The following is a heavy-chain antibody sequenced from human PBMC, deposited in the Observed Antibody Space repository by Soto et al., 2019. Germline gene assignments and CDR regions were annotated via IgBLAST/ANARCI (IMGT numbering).Heavy chain of an antibody. Sequence: GGSLRLSCAASGFTFSSYAMSWVRRAPGKGLEWVSAISGSGGSTYYADSVKGRFTISRDNSKNTLYLQMNSLRAEDTAVYYCVKDLGRGSSWYYFDYWGRGTLVTVSS. J-gene: IGHJ4*02. CDR3: VKDLGRGSSWYYFDY. V-gene: IGHV3-23*01. CDR1: GFTFSSYA. CDR2: ISGSGGST. D-gene: IGHD6-13*01.